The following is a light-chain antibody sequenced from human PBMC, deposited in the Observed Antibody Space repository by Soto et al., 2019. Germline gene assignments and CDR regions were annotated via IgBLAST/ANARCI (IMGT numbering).Light chain of an antibody. Sequence: SYELTQPPSVSVSPGQTARITCPGDALPKQYAYWYQQKPGQAPVLVIYKDSERPSGIPERFSGSSSGTTVTLTISGVQAEGEADYYCLSADSSGTYVVFGGGTQLTVL. CDR2: KDS. V-gene: IGLV3-25*03. CDR3: LSADSSGTYVV. CDR1: ALPKQY. J-gene: IGLJ2*01.